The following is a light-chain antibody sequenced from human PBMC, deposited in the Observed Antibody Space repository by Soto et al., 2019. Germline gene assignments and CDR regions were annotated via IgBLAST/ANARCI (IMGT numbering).Light chain of an antibody. CDR3: QQYSSSLYT. CDR1: QSVGSSY. CDR2: GAS. J-gene: IGKJ2*01. V-gene: IGKV3-20*01. Sequence: EIVLTQSPGTLSLSPGERATLSCRASQSVGSSYLAWYQQKPGQAPRLLISGASTRATGIPDRFSGSGSGTDFTLTIIRLEPEDFAVYYCQQYSSSLYTFGQGTK.